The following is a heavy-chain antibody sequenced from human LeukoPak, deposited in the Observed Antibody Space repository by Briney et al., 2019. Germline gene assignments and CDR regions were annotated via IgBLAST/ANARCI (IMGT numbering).Heavy chain of an antibody. CDR3: AKSDHITILPVDY. V-gene: IGHV1-18*01. J-gene: IGHJ4*02. CDR1: GYPFTNYA. Sequence: ASVKVSCKASGYPFTNYAISWVRQAPGQGLEWMGWISAYNGNTKYAQKLQGRVTMTTDTSTSTAYMELRSLRSDDTAGYYCAKSDHITILPVDYWGQGTLVTVSS. CDR2: ISAYNGNT. D-gene: IGHD3-3*01.